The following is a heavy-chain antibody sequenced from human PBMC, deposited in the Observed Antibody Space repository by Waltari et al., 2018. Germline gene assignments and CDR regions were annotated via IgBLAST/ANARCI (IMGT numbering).Heavy chain of an antibody. CDR3: ARLPTKYYDSIGWGFFDQ. CDR2: LRNTGGT. J-gene: IGHJ4*02. D-gene: IGHD3-22*01. CDR1: GDFLSDAH. Sequence: HVPLQESGPGLVKPSETLSLTCTVSGDFLSDAHWTWIRQAPGKGLAWIAYLRNTGGTKCTPSLESRVTVSAVTSKKQFSLRLTSVTAADTAVYYCARLPTKYYDSIGWGFFDQWGQGILVTVSS. V-gene: IGHV4-59*08.